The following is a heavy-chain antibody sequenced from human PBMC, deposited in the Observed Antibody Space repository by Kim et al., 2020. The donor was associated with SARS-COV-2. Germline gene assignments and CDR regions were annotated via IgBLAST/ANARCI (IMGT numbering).Heavy chain of an antibody. CDR1: GGTFSSYA. CDR3: ARGCHVAVANPCFDY. D-gene: IGHD6-19*01. CDR2: IIPILGIA. Sequence: SVKVSCKASGGTFSSYAISWVRQAPGQGLEWMGRIIPILGIANYAQKFQGRVTITADKSTSTAYMELSSLRSEDTAVYYCARGCHVAVANPCFDYWGQGTLVTVSS. J-gene: IGHJ4*02. V-gene: IGHV1-69*04.